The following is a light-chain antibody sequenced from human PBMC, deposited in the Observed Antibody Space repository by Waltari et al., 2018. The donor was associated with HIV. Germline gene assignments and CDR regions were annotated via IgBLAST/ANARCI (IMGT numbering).Light chain of an antibody. CDR3: QQAYKGLT. V-gene: IGKV1-39*01. CDR2: AAS. Sequence: DIQMTQSPSSLSASLGDRVIITRRASETISTYLNWYQQRPGRAPNLLIYAASTLQSGVPSRFSGSGSGTDFTLTINSRQPEDFAIYFCQQAYKGLTFGPGTKVDV. J-gene: IGKJ3*01. CDR1: ETISTY.